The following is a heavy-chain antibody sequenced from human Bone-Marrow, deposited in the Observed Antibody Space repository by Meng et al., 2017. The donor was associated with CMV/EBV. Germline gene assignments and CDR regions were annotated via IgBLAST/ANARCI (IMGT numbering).Heavy chain of an antibody. CDR3: ASSRSEQRTLGYCSSTSCYRLDY. CDR1: GGTFSSYA. J-gene: IGHJ4*02. CDR2: IIPILGIA. V-gene: IGHV1-69*10. D-gene: IGHD2-2*01. Sequence: SVKVSCKASGGTFSSYAISWVRQAPGQGLEWMGGIIPILGIANYAQKFQGRVTITADKSTSTAYMELSSLRSEDTAVYYCASSRSEQRTLGYCSSTSCYRLDYWGQGTLVTVSS.